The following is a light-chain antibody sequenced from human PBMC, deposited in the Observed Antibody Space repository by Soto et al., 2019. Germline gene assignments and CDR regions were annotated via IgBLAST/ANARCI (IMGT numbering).Light chain of an antibody. CDR2: DAS. J-gene: IGKJ1*01. CDR1: QSISSW. CDR3: QQYNSYPWT. Sequence: DIQMTQXPSXXXXSXXXRXTIXXRASQSISSWLAWYQQKPGKAPKLLIYDASSLESGVPSRFSGSGSGTEFTLTISSLQPDDFATYYCQQYNSYPWTFGQGTK. V-gene: IGKV1-5*01.